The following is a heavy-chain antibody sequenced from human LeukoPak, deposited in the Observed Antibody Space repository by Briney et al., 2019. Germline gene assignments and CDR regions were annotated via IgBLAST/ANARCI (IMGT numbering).Heavy chain of an antibody. J-gene: IGHJ3*02. CDR2: IYYSGST. CDR3: ASFNGIVDAFDI. V-gene: IGHV4-39*01. Sequence: SETLSLTCTVSGGSISSSSYYWGWIRQPPGKGLEWIGSIYYSGSTYYNPSLKGRVTISVDTSKNQFSLKLSSVTAADTAVYYCASFNGIVDAFDIWGQGTMVTVSS. CDR1: GGSISSSSYY. D-gene: IGHD3-22*01.